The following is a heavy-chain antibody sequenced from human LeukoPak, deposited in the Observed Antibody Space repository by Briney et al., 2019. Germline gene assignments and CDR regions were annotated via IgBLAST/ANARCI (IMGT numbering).Heavy chain of an antibody. CDR1: GGSFSAFY. V-gene: IGHV4-34*01. Sequence: SETLSLTCAVYGGSFSAFYWSWIRRPPGKKLEWIGEINHSGSTNQNPSLKSRVTMSVDTSNHRFSLRLRSVTAADTAVYYCARMVRERHSFDNWGRGTMVTVSS. D-gene: IGHD3-10*01. J-gene: IGHJ3*02. CDR2: INHSGST. CDR3: ARMVRERHSFDN.